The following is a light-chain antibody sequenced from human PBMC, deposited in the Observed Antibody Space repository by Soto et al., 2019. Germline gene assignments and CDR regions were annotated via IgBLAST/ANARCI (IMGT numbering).Light chain of an antibody. V-gene: IGKV3-15*01. CDR3: HQYNNWPPGT. J-gene: IGKJ1*01. CDR1: QGVGSI. CDR2: HPS. Sequence: EIVMTQSPATLSVSPGERATLSCRASQGVGSILAWYQQKPGQAPRLLIYHPSARAAGGPARFSGSGSGTEFTLTISSLQSEDFAVYYCHQYNNWPPGTFGQGTKVEIK.